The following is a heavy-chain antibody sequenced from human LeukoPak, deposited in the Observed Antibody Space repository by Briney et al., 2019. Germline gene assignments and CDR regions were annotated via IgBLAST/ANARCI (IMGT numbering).Heavy chain of an antibody. CDR2: INHSGST. D-gene: IGHD3-10*01. CDR3: ARRRFGDYFDY. J-gene: IGHJ4*02. CDR1: GGSFSGYY. V-gene: IGHV4-34*01. Sequence: SETLSLTCAVYGGSFSGYYWSWIRQPPGKGLEWIGEINHSGSTNYNPSLKSRVTISVDTSKVQFSLKLSSVTAADTAVYYCARRRFGDYFDYWGQGTLVTVSS.